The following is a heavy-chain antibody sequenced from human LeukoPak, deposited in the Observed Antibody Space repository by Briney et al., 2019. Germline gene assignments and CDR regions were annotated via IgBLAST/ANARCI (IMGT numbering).Heavy chain of an antibody. CDR1: GFTFSSYW. V-gene: IGHV3-7*01. Sequence: GGSLRLSCAASGFTFSSYWMSWVRQAPGKGLEWVANIKQDEREKYYVDSVKGRFTISRDNAKNSLYLQMNGLRVEDTAVYYCTRLQIAVAGPNWFDPWGQGTLVTVSS. J-gene: IGHJ5*02. CDR3: TRLQIAVAGPNWFDP. D-gene: IGHD6-19*01. CDR2: IKQDEREK.